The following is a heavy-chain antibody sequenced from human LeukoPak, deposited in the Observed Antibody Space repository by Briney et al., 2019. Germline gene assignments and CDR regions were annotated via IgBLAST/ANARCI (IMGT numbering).Heavy chain of an antibody. J-gene: IGHJ4*02. CDR2: ISSSGSTI. CDR3: ARPAGESHCSGGSCSTYYYFDY. V-gene: IGHV3-11*01. Sequence: PGGSLRLSCAASGFTFSDYYMSWIRQAPGKGLEWVSYISSSGSTIYYADSVKGRFTISRDNAKNSLYLQMNSLRAEDTAVYYCARPAGESHCSGGSCSTYYYFDYWGQGTLVTVSS. CDR1: GFTFSDYY. D-gene: IGHD2-15*01.